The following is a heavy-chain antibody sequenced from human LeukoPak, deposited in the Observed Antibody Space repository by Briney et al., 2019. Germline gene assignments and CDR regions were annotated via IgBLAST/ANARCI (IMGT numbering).Heavy chain of an antibody. J-gene: IGHJ3*02. D-gene: IGHD2-2*01. Sequence: SESLSLTCTASGGSISSYYWSWIRQPAGKGLEWIANIFYRGGTYYSPSLKSRVTISLDTSRNQFSLSLNSVTAADTAVYYCAKSIGYGLVVIWGEGTMVTVSS. V-gene: IGHV4-59*12. CDR3: AKSIGYGLVVI. CDR2: IFYRGGT. CDR1: GGSISSYY.